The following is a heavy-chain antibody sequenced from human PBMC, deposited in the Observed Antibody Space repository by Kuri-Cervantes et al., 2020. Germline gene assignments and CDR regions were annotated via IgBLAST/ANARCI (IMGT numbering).Heavy chain of an antibody. V-gene: IGHV4-38-2*02. Sequence: GSLRLSCSVSAYSISGAYSWGWIRQPPGKGLEWIGSIYHIANTYYNPSLRSRVTMSVDTSKNQFSLKLSSVTAADTAVYYCARGPLRGVFDYWGQGTLVTVSS. J-gene: IGHJ4*02. CDR3: ARGPLRGVFDY. D-gene: IGHD3-3*01. CDR2: IYHIANT. CDR1: AYSISGAYS.